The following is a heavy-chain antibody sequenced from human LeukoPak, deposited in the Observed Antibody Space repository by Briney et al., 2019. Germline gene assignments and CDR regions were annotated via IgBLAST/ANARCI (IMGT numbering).Heavy chain of an antibody. CDR2: IKQDGSEK. Sequence: GGSLRLSCAASGFTFSSYWMTWVRQAPGKGLEWVANIKQDGSEKYYVDSVKGRFTISRDNAKNSLYLQMNSLRAEDTAVYYCAMTPHRSNCSGGSCYVHYYYYYYMDVWGKGTTVTISS. V-gene: IGHV3-7*01. D-gene: IGHD2-15*01. CDR1: GFTFSSYW. J-gene: IGHJ6*03. CDR3: AMTPHRSNCSGGSCYVHYYYYYYMDV.